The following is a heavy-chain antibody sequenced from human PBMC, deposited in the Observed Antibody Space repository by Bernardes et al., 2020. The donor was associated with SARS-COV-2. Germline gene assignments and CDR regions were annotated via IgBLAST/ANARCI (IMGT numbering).Heavy chain of an antibody. D-gene: IGHD6-19*01. V-gene: IGHV3-9*01. J-gene: IGHJ4*02. CDR2: ISWNSGSI. CDR1: GFTFDDFA. Sequence: GGSLRVCCAASGFTFDDFAMHWVRHSPGKGLEWVSGISWNSGSIGYAASVKGRFTISRDNAKNSLYLQMNSLRPDDTALYYCAKDYETGELGIAVEGYCGHWGQGTLVTVSS. CDR3: AKDYETGELGIAVEGYCGH.